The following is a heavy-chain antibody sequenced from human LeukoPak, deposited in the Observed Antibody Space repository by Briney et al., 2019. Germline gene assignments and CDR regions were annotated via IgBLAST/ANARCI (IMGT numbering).Heavy chain of an antibody. CDR3: VRGPSYSNYDYFDY. Sequence: SETLSLTCTVSGGSISSYYWSWIRQPAGKGLEWIGRIYTSGSTNYNPSLKSRVTMSIDTSKNQFSLKLSSVTAADTAVYYCVRGPSYSNYDYFDYWGQGTLVTVSS. V-gene: IGHV4-4*07. CDR1: GGSISSYY. J-gene: IGHJ4*02. D-gene: IGHD4-11*01. CDR2: IYTSGST.